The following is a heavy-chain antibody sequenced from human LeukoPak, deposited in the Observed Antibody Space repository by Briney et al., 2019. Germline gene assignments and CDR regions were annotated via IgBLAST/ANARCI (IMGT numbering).Heavy chain of an antibody. CDR2: IYYSGST. J-gene: IGHJ3*02. Sequence: SETLSLTCTVSGGSISSGDYYWSWIRQPPGKGLEWIGYIYYSGSTYYNPSLKSRVTISVDTSKNQFSLKLSSVTAADTAVYYCAREPDLDYGGNSDAFDIWGQGTMVTVSS. CDR3: AREPDLDYGGNSDAFDI. V-gene: IGHV4-30-4*01. D-gene: IGHD4-23*01. CDR1: GGSISSGDYY.